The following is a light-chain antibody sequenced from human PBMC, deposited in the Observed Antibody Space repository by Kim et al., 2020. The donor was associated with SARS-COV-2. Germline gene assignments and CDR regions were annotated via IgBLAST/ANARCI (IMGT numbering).Light chain of an antibody. Sequence: SYELTQPPSLSVSPGQTANITCSGDKLWEKYSWWYQQKPGQSPVLVIYQNVKRPSGIPERFSGSKSGNTATLTISGAQAMDEADYYCQAWDSSIYVFGAGTKVTVL. CDR3: QAWDSSIYV. J-gene: IGLJ1*01. CDR2: QNV. V-gene: IGLV3-1*01. CDR1: KLWEKY.